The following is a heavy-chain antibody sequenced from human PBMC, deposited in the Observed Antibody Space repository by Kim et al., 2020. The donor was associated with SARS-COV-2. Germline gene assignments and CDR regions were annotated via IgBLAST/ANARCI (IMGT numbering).Heavy chain of an antibody. D-gene: IGHD3-10*01. J-gene: IGHJ6*02. CDR3: ARLIRGGMDV. Sequence: TNYNPSLKSRVTISVDTSKNQFSLKLSSVTAADTAVYYCARLIRGGMDVWGQGTTVTVSS. V-gene: IGHV4-59*01. CDR2: T.